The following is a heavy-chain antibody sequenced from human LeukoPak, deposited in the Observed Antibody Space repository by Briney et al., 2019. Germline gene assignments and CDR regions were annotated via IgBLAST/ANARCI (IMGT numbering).Heavy chain of an antibody. CDR2: ISTAGTTV. J-gene: IGHJ4*02. Sequence: AGGSLRLSCAASGFTFSGYSLNWVRQAPGKGLEWISYISTAGTTVYYADSVKGRFTISRDNSKNTLYLQMNSLRAEDTAVYYCAKDTLAYWGQGTLVTVSS. CDR3: AKDTLAY. V-gene: IGHV3-48*01. CDR1: GFTFSGYS.